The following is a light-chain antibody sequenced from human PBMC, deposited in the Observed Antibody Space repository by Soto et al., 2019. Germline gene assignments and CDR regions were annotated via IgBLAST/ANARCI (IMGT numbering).Light chain of an antibody. V-gene: IGLV1-44*01. Sequence: QSVLTQPPSASGTPGQRVTISCSGTSSNIGSNTVNWYQQLPGTAPKLLIYSNNQRPSGVPDRHSGSKSGTSASRAISGLQTEDEADFYCAAWDDSLNGPVFGGGTKRTVL. CDR3: AAWDDSLNGPV. J-gene: IGLJ2*01. CDR2: SNN. CDR1: SSNIGSNT.